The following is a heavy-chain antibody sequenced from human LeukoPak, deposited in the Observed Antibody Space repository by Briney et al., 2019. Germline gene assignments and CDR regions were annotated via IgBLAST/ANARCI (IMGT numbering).Heavy chain of an antibody. J-gene: IGHJ4*02. Sequence: SETLSLTCTVSGGSISSYYWSWIRQPPGKGLEWIGYIYYSGSTNYNPSLKSRVTISVDTSKNQFSLKLSSVTAADTAVYYCARARSGSYTVYFDYWGQGTLVTVSS. D-gene: IGHD1-26*01. CDR2: IYYSGST. CDR1: GGSISSYY. V-gene: IGHV4-59*01. CDR3: ARARSGSYTVYFDY.